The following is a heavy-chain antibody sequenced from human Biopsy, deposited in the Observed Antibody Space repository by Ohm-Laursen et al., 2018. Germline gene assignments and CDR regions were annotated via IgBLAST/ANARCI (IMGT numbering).Heavy chain of an antibody. CDR1: GAPFITYW. V-gene: IGHV5-51*01. J-gene: IGHJ5*01. Sequence: SLRISCKLSGAPFITYWSGWVRQLLGKGLECMGIIYPEDSDPSYIPSFQGQVIFSVDISISTAYLQWSTLNASDSGMYYYVRAGSHCHCSGGYSATGWFDSWGQGTLVTVSS. D-gene: IGHD2-15*01. CDR3: VRAGSHCHCSGGYSATGWFDS. CDR2: IYPEDSDP.